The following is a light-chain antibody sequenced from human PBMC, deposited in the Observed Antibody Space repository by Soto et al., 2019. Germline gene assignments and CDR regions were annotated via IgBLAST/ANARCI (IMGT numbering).Light chain of an antibody. Sequence: QSVLTQPASVSGSPGQSITISCTGTSSDVGGYNYVSWYQHHPGKAPKLIIYDVTNPPSGVSNPFSGSNSGNTASLTISGLQPEDEADYYCSSYTTSNTRQIVFGTGTKLTVL. CDR1: SSDVGGYNY. CDR2: DVT. V-gene: IGLV2-14*03. CDR3: SSYTTSNTRQIV. J-gene: IGLJ1*01.